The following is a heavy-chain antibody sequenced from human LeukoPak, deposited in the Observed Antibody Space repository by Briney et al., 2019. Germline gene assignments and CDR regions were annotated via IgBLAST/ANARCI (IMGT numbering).Heavy chain of an antibody. Sequence: SQTLSLTCTVSGGSIISGDYYWSWIRQPPGKGLEWIGYIYFSGSTYYNPSLKSRVTISVDTSKNQFSLKLSSVTAADTAVYYCATPGPTVAHYWYYMDVWGKGTTVTVSS. V-gene: IGHV4-30-4*08. D-gene: IGHD4-23*01. CDR2: IYFSGST. CDR1: GGSIISGDYY. J-gene: IGHJ6*03. CDR3: ATPGPTVAHYWYYMDV.